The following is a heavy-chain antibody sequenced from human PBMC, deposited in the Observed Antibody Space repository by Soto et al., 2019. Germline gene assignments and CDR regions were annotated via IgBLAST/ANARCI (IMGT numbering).Heavy chain of an antibody. CDR2: ISYDGSNE. J-gene: IGHJ5*02. CDR3: AKADYYDSSGYYPVWFDP. CDR1: GFTFNTYP. Sequence: QVQLVESGGGVVQPGRSLRLSCAASGFTFNTYPMHWVRQAPGKGLEWVGVISYDGSNEYYADSVKGRFTISRDNSKNTLYLQMNSLRAEDTAVYYCAKADYYDSSGYYPVWFDPWGQGTLVTVSS. V-gene: IGHV3-30-3*01. D-gene: IGHD3-22*01.